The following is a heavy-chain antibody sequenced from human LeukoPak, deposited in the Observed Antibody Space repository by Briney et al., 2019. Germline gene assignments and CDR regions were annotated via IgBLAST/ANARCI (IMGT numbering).Heavy chain of an antibody. CDR1: GGSISSGDYY. CDR2: IYYSGST. J-gene: IGHJ4*02. CDR3: ARDNERDSSGYSGY. V-gene: IGHV4-30-4*08. D-gene: IGHD3-22*01. Sequence: PSQTLSLTCTVSGGSISSGDYYWSGIRQPPGKGLEWIGYIYYSGSTYYNPSLKSRVTISVDTSKNQFSLKLSSVTAADTAVYYCARDNERDSSGYSGYWGQGTLVTVSS.